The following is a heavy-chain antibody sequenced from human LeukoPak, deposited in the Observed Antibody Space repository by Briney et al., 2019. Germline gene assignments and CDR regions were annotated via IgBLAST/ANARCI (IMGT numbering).Heavy chain of an antibody. CDR1: GYTFTSYG. CDR3: AGFYCSSTSCPPVDY. D-gene: IGHD2-2*01. CDR2: ISAYNGNT. V-gene: IGHV1-18*01. J-gene: IGHJ4*02. Sequence: ASVKVSCKASGYTFTSYGISWVRQAPGQGLEWMGWISAYNGNTNYAQKLQGRVTMTTDTSTSTAYMELRSLRSDDTAVYYCAGFYCSSTSCPPVDYWGQGTLVTVSS.